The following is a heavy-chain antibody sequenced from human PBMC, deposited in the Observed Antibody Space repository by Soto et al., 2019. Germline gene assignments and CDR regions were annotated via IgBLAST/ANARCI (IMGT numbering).Heavy chain of an antibody. CDR2: INPNSGGT. D-gene: IGHD5-18*01. CDR3: ARGGYSYGSGSFGYYGMDV. Sequence: EASVKVSCKASGYTFTGYYMHWVRQAPGQGLEWMGWINPNSGGTNYAQKFQGWVTMTRDTSISTAYMELSRLRSDDTAVYYCARGGYSYGSGSFGYYGMDVWGQGTTVTVSS. V-gene: IGHV1-2*04. J-gene: IGHJ6*02. CDR1: GYTFTGYY.